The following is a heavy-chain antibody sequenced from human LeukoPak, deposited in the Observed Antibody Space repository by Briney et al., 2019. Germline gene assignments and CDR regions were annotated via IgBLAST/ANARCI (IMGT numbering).Heavy chain of an antibody. J-gene: IGHJ4*02. D-gene: IGHD3-10*01. CDR1: GGSINSYY. V-gene: IGHV4-59*01. CDR3: ARTLGSGVSDY. CDR2: IYYSGST. Sequence: KPSETLSLTCTVSGGSINSYYWGWIRQPPGKGLEWIGYIYYSGSTNYNPSLKSRVTISVDTSKNQFSLKLSSVTAADTAVYYCARTLGSGVSDYWGLGTLVTVSS.